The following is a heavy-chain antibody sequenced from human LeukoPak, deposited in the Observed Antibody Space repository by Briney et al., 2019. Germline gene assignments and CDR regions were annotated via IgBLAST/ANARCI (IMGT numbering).Heavy chain of an antibody. V-gene: IGHV3-21*01. CDR1: GFNFSIYT. Sequence: GGSLRLSCAASGFNFSIYTMTWVRQAPGKGLEWVSSISSSSSYIYYADSVKGRFTISRDNAKNSLYLQMNSLRAEDTAVYYCASPDCSGGSCSSYYFDYWGQGTLVTVSS. J-gene: IGHJ4*02. D-gene: IGHD2-15*01. CDR3: ASPDCSGGSCSSYYFDY. CDR2: ISSSSSYI.